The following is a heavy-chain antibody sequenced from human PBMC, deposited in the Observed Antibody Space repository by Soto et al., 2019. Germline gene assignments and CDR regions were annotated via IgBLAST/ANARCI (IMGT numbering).Heavy chain of an antibody. D-gene: IGHD6-6*01. CDR2: IYYSGST. CDR3: ARWGMSQLAGPHFDY. J-gene: IGHJ4*02. Sequence: QVQLQESGPGLVKPSETLSLTCTVSGGSISSYYWSWIRQPPGKGLEWIGCIYYSGSTNYNPSLKSRVTISVDTSKNQFSLKLSSVTAADTAVYYCARWGMSQLAGPHFDYWGQVTLVTVSS. CDR1: GGSISSYY. V-gene: IGHV4-59*01.